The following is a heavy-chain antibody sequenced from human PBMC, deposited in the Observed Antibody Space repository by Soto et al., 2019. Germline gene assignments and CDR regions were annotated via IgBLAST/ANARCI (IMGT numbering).Heavy chain of an antibody. V-gene: IGHV3-7*01. CDR1: GFTFSSYW. D-gene: IGHD2-2*01. J-gene: IGHJ4*02. CDR2: IKQDGSEK. CDR3: ARVGYCSSTSCFLFDY. Sequence: GGSLRLSCAASGFTFSSYWMSWVRQAPGKGLEWVANIKQDGSEKYYVDSVKGRFTISRDNAKNSLYLQMNSLRAEDTAVYYCARVGYCSSTSCFLFDYWGQGTLVTVSS.